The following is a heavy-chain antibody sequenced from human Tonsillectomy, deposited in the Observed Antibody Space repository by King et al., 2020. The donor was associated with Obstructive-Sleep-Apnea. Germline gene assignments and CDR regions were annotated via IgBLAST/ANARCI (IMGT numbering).Heavy chain of an antibody. Sequence: VQLVESGGVVVQPGGYLRLSCAASGFTLDDYTMHWVRQAPGKGLEWVSLISWDGVSTYYVDSVKGRFTISRDSSNNSLYLQMNSRRTEDTALYYCAKALDVSGSYYNVPELTGTDVLCQLTPLTVS. D-gene: IGHD3-10*01. CDR1: GFTLDDYT. J-gene: IGHJ6*02. V-gene: IGHV3-43*01. CDR3: AKALDVSGSYYNVPELTGTDV. CDR2: ISWDGVST.